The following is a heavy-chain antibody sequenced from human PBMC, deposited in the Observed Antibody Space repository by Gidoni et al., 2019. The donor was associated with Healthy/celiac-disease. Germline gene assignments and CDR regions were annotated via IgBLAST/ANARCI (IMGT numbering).Heavy chain of an antibody. CDR2: ISSSGSTI. J-gene: IGHJ6*02. V-gene: IGHV3-48*03. D-gene: IGHD6-6*01. Sequence: EVQLVESGGGLVQPGGSLRLSCAASGFTFSSYEMNWVRQAPGKGLECVSYISSSGSTIYYADSVKGRFTISRDNAKNSLYLQMNSLRAEDTAVYYCARMYSSSWLYYYGMDVWGQGTTVTVSS. CDR3: ARMYSSSWLYYYGMDV. CDR1: GFTFSSYE.